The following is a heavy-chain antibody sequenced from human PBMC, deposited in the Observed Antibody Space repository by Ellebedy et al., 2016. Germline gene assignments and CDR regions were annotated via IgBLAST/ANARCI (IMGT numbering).Heavy chain of an antibody. CDR3: ARGGQLWFGDSDY. CDR2: ISSSSSTI. CDR1: GFTFSSYS. J-gene: IGHJ4*02. D-gene: IGHD3-10*01. Sequence: GESLKISXAASGFTFSSYSMNWVRQAPGKGLEWVSYISSSSSTIYYADSVKGRFTISRDNAKNSLYLQMNSLRAEDTAVYYCARGGQLWFGDSDYWGQGTLVTVSS. V-gene: IGHV3-48*04.